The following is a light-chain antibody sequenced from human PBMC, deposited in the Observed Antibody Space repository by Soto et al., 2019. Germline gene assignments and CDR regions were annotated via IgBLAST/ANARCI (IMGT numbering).Light chain of an antibody. Sequence: ENVLKQSAGTLSLTPGEGATLACRASQSVGKYLVWYQQKPGQAPRLLIYGTSSRATGIPARFSGSGSGTDFSLTISSLEPEDFAVYYCQQRSHWPRTFGQGTKVDIK. CDR2: GTS. J-gene: IGKJ1*01. CDR3: QQRSHWPRT. V-gene: IGKV3-11*01. CDR1: QSVGKY.